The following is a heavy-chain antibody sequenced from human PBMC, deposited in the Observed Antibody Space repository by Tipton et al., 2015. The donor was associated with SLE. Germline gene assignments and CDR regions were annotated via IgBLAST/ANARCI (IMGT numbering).Heavy chain of an antibody. J-gene: IGHJ4*02. CDR2: ISPYNGNT. D-gene: IGHD6-19*01. CDR3: ARGPYSSGWAPYVFDY. Sequence: QLVQSGAEVKKPGASVQVSCKTSGYTFSNYGINWVRQAPGQGLEWVGWISPYNGNTNYAENLQGRVTMITDTSTSTVHMELRSLRSDDTATYFCARGPYSSGWAPYVFDYWGQGTLGAVSS. V-gene: IGHV1-18*01. CDR1: GYTFSNYG.